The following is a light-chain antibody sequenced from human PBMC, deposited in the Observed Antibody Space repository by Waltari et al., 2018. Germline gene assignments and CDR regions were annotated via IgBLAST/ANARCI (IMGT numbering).Light chain of an antibody. Sequence: YELTQPPSVSVSPGQTARITCSGHELPRKYAYWFQQKSGQAPRLVIYEDTKRPSGVPERCAGCSSGTVATLTITGAQVEEEADYYCYSSDSTGLRVFGGGTTVVVL. J-gene: IGLJ1*01. CDR1: ELPRKY. CDR2: EDT. CDR3: YSSDSTGLRV. V-gene: IGLV3-10*01.